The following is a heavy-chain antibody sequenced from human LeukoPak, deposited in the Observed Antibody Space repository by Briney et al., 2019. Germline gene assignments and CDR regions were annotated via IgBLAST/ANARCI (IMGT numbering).Heavy chain of an antibody. D-gene: IGHD2-8*01. CDR2: IDPTDSNT. V-gene: IGHV5-10-1*01. Sequence: KSGESLKISCKVSGYSFTSYWINWVRQMPGKGLEWMGSIDPTDSNTNYSPSFQGHVTISVDKSITTAYIQWTSLKASDTAMYYCARQRDNGWFDPWGQGTLVIVSS. CDR3: ARQRDNGWFDP. J-gene: IGHJ5*02. CDR1: GYSFTSYW.